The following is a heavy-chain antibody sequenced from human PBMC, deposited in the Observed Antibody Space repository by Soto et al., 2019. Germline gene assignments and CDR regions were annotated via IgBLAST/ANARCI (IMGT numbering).Heavy chain of an antibody. CDR3: AKGPNYDSRMDY. V-gene: IGHV3-43*01. Sequence: PGGSLRLSCAASGFTFDDYTMHWVRQAPGKGLEWVSLISWDGGSTYYADSVKGRFTISRDNSKNSLYLQMNSLRTEDTALYYCAKGPNYDSRMDYWGQGTLVTVSS. J-gene: IGHJ4*02. D-gene: IGHD3-22*01. CDR1: GFTFDDYT. CDR2: ISWDGGST.